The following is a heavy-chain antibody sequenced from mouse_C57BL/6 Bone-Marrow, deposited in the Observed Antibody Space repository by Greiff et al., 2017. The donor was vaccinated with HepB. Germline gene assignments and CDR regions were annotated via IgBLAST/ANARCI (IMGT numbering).Heavy chain of an antibody. D-gene: IGHD1-1*01. V-gene: IGHV5-12*01. CDR1: GFTFSDYY. J-gene: IGHJ4*01. CDR3: ARDGSRLVDY. Sequence: EVMLVESGGGLVQPGGSLKLSCAASGFTFSDYYMYWVRQTPEKRLEWVAYISNGGGSTYYPDTVKGRFTISRDNAKNTLYLQMSRLKSEDTAMYYCARDGSRLVDYWGQGTSVTVSS. CDR2: ISNGGGST.